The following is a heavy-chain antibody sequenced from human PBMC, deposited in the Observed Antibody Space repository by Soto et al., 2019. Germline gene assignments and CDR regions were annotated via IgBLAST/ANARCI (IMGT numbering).Heavy chain of an antibody. CDR1: GYTFTRSG. D-gene: IGHD6-13*01. J-gene: IGHJ1*01. V-gene: IGHV1-3*01. CDR2: INAGNGNT. CDR3: ARGLGYSSSWQYFQH. Sequence: ASVKVSCTASGYTFTRSGISWVRQAPGQRLEWMGWINAGNGNTKYSQKFQGRVTITRDTSASTAYMELSSLRSEDTAVYYCARGLGYSSSWQYFQHWGQGTLVTVSS.